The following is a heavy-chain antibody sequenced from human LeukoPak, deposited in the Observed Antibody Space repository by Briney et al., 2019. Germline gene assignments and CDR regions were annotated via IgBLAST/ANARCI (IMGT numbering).Heavy chain of an antibody. CDR1: GFNFSNYA. Sequence: GGSLRLSCAASGFNFSNYAMSWVRQAPGKGLEWISRISGSGAGTYYSDSVRGRFTISRDNSKNTLYLQMNSLRAEDTAVYYCARRCGSGGSCHSFDYWGQGTLVTVSS. V-gene: IGHV3-23*01. J-gene: IGHJ4*02. D-gene: IGHD2-15*01. CDR2: ISGSGAGT. CDR3: ARRCGSGGSCHSFDY.